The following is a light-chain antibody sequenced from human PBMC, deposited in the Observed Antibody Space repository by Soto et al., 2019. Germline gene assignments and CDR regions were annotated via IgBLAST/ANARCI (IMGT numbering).Light chain of an antibody. CDR3: SSYTSSSIYYV. CDR2: DVS. J-gene: IGLJ1*01. Sequence: QSALTQPASVSGSPGQSITISCPGTSSDVGGYNYVSWYQQHPGKAPKLMIYDVSNRPSGVSNRFSGSKSGNTASLTISGLQAEDEADYYCSSYTSSSIYYVFGTGTKVTV. CDR1: SSDVGGYNY. V-gene: IGLV2-14*01.